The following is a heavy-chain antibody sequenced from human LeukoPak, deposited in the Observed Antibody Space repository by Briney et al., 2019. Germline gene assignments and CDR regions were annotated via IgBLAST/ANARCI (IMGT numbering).Heavy chain of an antibody. CDR3: ARGYYYDSSADY. D-gene: IGHD3-22*01. J-gene: IGHJ4*02. V-gene: IGHV4-34*01. CDR2: INHSGST. CDR1: GGSFSGYY. Sequence: PSETLSLTCAVYGGSFSGYYWSWIRQPPGKGLEWIGEINHSGSTYYNPSPKSRVTISVDTSKNQFSLKLSSVTAADTAVYYCARGYYYDSSADYWGQGTLVTVSS.